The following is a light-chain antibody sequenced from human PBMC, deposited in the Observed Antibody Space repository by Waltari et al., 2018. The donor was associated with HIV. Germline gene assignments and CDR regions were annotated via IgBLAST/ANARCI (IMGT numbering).Light chain of an antibody. Sequence: EIVMTQSPATLSVSPGERATLSCRASQSVGDNLAWYQQKPGQSPRLLIYGASTRATGVQARFSGSGSGTDFTLAISSLQSEDFAVYYCQQYTRWPLTFGGGTKVEIK. CDR3: QQYTRWPLT. V-gene: IGKV3-15*01. CDR1: QSVGDN. J-gene: IGKJ4*01. CDR2: GAS.